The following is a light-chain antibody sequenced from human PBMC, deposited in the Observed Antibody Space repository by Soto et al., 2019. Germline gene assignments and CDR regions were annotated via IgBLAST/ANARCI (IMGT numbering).Light chain of an antibody. CDR2: DSS. J-gene: IGKJ5*01. CDR3: QHRMNWPLT. CDR1: QNVDKF. V-gene: IGKV3-11*01. Sequence: EIELTQSPATLSLSPGETATLSCMASQNVDKFLAWYQQRPGQPPRLLIFDSSNRATGIPARFSGSGSETDFTLTISSLEPEDFAVYYCQHRMNWPLTFGQGTRLET.